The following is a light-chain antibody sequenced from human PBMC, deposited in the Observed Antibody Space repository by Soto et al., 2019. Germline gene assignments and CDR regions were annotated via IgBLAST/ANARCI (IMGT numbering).Light chain of an antibody. J-gene: IGKJ4*01. CDR2: AAS. CDR1: QGISSY. Sequence: AIRMTQSPSSFSASTGDRVTITCRASQGISSYLAWYQQKPGKAHKLLIYAASTLQSGVPSRFSGSGSGTDFTLTISCLQSEDFATYYCQQYYSYPLTFVGGTKVEIK. V-gene: IGKV1-8*01. CDR3: QQYYSYPLT.